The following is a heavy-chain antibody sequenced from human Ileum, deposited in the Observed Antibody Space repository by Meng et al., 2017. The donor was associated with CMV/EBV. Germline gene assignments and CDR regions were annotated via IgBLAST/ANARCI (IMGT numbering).Heavy chain of an antibody. CDR1: GFSFSTFA. V-gene: IGHV3-30*04. CDR3: VREKGPREALDN. J-gene: IGHJ4*02. Sequence: GESLKISCAASGFSFSTFAMHWVRQAPGRGLEWLSVISMEGNRQYYRDSTKGRFTISRDNSKNTLYLEINSLRAEDTAVYYCVREKGPREALDNWGQGTLVTNSS. CDR2: ISMEGNRQ.